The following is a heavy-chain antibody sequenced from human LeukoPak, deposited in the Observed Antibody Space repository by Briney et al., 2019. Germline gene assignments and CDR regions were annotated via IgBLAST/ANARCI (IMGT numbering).Heavy chain of an antibody. Sequence: GGSLRLSCAASGFTVSSYYMSWVRQAPGKGLEWVSFTSSGGSTHYADSVKGRFTISRDNSKNTLYLQMNSLRAEDTAVYYCARGGDSSYYGDYWGQGTLVTVSS. CDR3: ARGGDSSYYGDY. J-gene: IGHJ4*02. CDR2: TSSGGST. CDR1: GFTVSSYY. V-gene: IGHV3-66*01. D-gene: IGHD3-22*01.